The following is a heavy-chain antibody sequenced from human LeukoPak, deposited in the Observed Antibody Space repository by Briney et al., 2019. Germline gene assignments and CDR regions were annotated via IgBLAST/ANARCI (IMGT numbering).Heavy chain of an antibody. V-gene: IGHV1-2*02. CDR2: INPNSGGT. D-gene: IGHD4-17*01. CDR3: ARGPMTTVTFDY. CDR1: GYTFTGYY. Sequence: ASVKVSCKASGYTFTGYYMHWMRQAPGQELEWMGWINPNSGGTNYAQKFQGRVTMTRDTSISTAYMELSRLRSDDTAVYYCARGPMTTVTFDYWGQGTLVTVSS. J-gene: IGHJ4*02.